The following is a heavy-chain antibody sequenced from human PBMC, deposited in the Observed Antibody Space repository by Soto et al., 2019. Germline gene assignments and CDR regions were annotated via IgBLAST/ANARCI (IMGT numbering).Heavy chain of an antibody. J-gene: IGHJ5*02. CDR3: ARLPYSGTFYKWFDP. D-gene: IGHD1-26*01. Sequence: EVQLVQSGAEVKKPGESLKISCKGSGYSFTNYWIGWVRQMPGKGLEWMGIVYPGDSDTRYSPSFQGQVTISADKSISTAYLQWSSLKASDTTMYYCARLPYSGTFYKWFDPWGQGTLVTVAS. CDR2: VYPGDSDT. CDR1: GYSFTNYW. V-gene: IGHV5-51*03.